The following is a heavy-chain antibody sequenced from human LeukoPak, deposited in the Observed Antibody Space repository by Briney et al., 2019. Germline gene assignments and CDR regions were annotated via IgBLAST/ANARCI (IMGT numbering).Heavy chain of an antibody. J-gene: IGHJ4*02. Sequence: TGGSLRLSCAASGFTFSNYGMHWVRQAPGKGLEWVTVISYDGSYKYYADSVKGRFTISRDNSKNTLYLQMNSLRAEDTAVYYCAKEKVVVLPAAILDYWGQGALVTVSS. CDR2: ISYDGSYK. CDR1: GFTFSNYG. D-gene: IGHD2-2*01. CDR3: AKEKVVVLPAAILDY. V-gene: IGHV3-30*18.